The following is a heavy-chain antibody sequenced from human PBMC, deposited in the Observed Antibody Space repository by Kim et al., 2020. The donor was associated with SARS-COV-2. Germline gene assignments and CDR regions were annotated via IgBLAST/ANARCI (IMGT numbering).Heavy chain of an antibody. CDR1: GFTFSSYA. Sequence: GGSLRLSCAASGFTFSSYAMTWVRQAPGKGLEWLSAIVGDGGSTFYADSVKGRFTISRDNSKNTLYLQMNSLRAEDTAVYYCAKDKSGSYPNWFDPWGQGTLVTVSS. J-gene: IGHJ5*02. CDR2: IVGDGGST. CDR3: AKDKSGSYPNWFDP. V-gene: IGHV3-23*01. D-gene: IGHD1-26*01.